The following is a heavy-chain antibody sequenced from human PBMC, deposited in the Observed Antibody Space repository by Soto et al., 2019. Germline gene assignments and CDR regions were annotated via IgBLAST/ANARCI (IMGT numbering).Heavy chain of an antibody. V-gene: IGHV3-23*01. CDR3: ARLSSSWYFAY. D-gene: IGHD6-13*01. CDR1: GFTFSSYA. CDR2: ISGSGGST. Sequence: EVQLLESGGGLVQPGGSLRLSCAASGFTFSSYAMNWVRQAPGKGLEWVSVISGSGGSTYFADSVKGRFTISRDNSKNSLYLQMNSLRAEDTAVYYCARLSSSWYFAYWGQGPLVTVSS. J-gene: IGHJ4*02.